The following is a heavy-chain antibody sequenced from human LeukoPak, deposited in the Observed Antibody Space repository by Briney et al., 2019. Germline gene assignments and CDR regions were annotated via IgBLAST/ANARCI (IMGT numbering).Heavy chain of an antibody. CDR3: ARGGSNWYYFDY. V-gene: IGHV3-30*03. J-gene: IGHJ4*02. D-gene: IGHD6-13*01. CDR1: GFTFSIYG. Sequence: PGRSLRLSCAASGFTFSIYGMHWVRQAPGKGLEWVAFTSNDGTTKYYADAVKGRFTISRDNFKSTLFLQGNSLRPEDTAVYYCARGGSNWYYFDYWGQGTLVTVSS. CDR2: TSNDGTTK.